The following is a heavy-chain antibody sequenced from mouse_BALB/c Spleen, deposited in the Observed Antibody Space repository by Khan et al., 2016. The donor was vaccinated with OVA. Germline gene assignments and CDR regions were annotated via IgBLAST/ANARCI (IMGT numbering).Heavy chain of an antibody. CDR1: GYSITSGYG. J-gene: IGHJ2*01. Sequence: LQQSGPGLVKPSQSLSLTYTVTGYSITSGYGWNWIRQFPGNKLEWMCYISYSGSTNYNPSLKSRISITRDTSKNQFFLQLNSVTTEDTATYYCARTARIKYWGQGTTLTVSS. CDR2: ISYSGST. D-gene: IGHD1-2*01. V-gene: IGHV3-2*02. CDR3: ARTARIKY.